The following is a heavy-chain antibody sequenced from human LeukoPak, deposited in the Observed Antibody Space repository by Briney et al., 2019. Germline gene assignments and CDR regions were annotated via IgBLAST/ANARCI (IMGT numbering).Heavy chain of an antibody. CDR2: IYYSGST. CDR1: GGSISSYY. D-gene: IGHD5-24*01. V-gene: IGHV4-59*01. CDR3: ARDREDGYSDAFDI. J-gene: IGHJ3*02. Sequence: SETLSLTCTVSGGSISSYYWSWIRQPPGKGLEWIGYIYYSGSTNYNPSLKSRVTISVDTSKNQFSLKLSSVTAADTAVYYCARDREDGYSDAFDIWGQGTMVTVSS.